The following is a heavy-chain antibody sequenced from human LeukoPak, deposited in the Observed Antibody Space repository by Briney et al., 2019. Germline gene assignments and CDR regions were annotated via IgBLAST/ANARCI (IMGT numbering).Heavy chain of an antibody. Sequence: SETPSLTCTVSGGSISSSSYYWGWIRQPPGKGLEWIGSIYYSGSTYYNPSLKSRVTISVDTSKNQFSLKLSSVTAADTAVYYCVRQYYDILTGYYTDYYFDYWGQGTLVTVSS. V-gene: IGHV4-39*01. CDR1: GGSISSSSYY. D-gene: IGHD3-9*01. CDR3: VRQYYDILTGYYTDYYFDY. CDR2: IYYSGST. J-gene: IGHJ4*02.